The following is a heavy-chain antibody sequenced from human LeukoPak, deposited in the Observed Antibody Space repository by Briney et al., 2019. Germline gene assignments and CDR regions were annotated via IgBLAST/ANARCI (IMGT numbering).Heavy chain of an antibody. D-gene: IGHD6-13*01. J-gene: IGHJ6*03. V-gene: IGHV1-2*02. CDR2: INPNSGGT. CDR1: GYTFTGYY. Sequence: ASVKVSCKASGYTFTGYYMHWVRQAPGQGLEWMGWINPNSGGTNYAQKFQGRVTMTRDTPISTAYMELSRLRSDDTAVYYCARDVLQQPPYYYMDVWGKGTTVTVSS. CDR3: ARDVLQQPPYYYMDV.